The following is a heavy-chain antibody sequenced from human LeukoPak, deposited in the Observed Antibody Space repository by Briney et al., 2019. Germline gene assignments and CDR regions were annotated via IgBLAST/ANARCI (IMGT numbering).Heavy chain of an antibody. CDR1: GFTFSSYS. Sequence: GGSLRLSCAASGFTFSSYSMNWVRQAPGKGLEWVSSISSSSSYIYYADSVKGRFTISRDNAKNSLYLQMNSLRAEDTAVNYCARAYCGGDCPQYFQHWGQGTLVTVSS. J-gene: IGHJ1*01. D-gene: IGHD2-21*02. V-gene: IGHV3-21*01. CDR2: ISSSSSYI. CDR3: ARAYCGGDCPQYFQH.